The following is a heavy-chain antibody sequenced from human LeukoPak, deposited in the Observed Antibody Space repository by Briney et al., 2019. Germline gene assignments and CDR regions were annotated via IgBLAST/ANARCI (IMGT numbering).Heavy chain of an antibody. Sequence: PGRSLRLSCAASGFTFSSYGMHWVRQAPGKGLEWVAAISYDGSNKYYADSVKGRFTISRDNSKNTLYLQMNSLRAEDTAVYYCAKDLARQPYSGSCYADYWGQGTLVTVSS. D-gene: IGHD1-26*01. CDR3: AKDLARQPYSGSCYADY. V-gene: IGHV3-30*18. CDR1: GFTFSSYG. CDR2: ISYDGSNK. J-gene: IGHJ4*02.